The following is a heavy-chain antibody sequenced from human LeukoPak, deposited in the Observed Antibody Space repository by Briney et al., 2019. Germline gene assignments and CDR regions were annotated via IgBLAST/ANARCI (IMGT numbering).Heavy chain of an antibody. Sequence: PGGSLRLPCAASGFTFSSYGMHWVRQAPGKGLEWVAFIRYDGSNKYYADSVKGRFTISRDNSKNTLYLQMNSLRAEDTAVYYCAKEAIYSSSWYSADHWGQGTLVTVSS. D-gene: IGHD6-13*01. CDR1: GFTFSSYG. CDR2: IRYDGSNK. V-gene: IGHV3-30*02. J-gene: IGHJ5*02. CDR3: AKEAIYSSSWYSADH.